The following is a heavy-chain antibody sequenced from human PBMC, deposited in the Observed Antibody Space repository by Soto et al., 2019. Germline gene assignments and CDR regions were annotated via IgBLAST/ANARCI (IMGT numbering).Heavy chain of an antibody. Sequence: GGSLRLSCAASGFTFSSYGMHWVRQAPGKGLEWVTGILYDGSDKYYADSVKGRFTISREKSKNTLYLQMNSLRTEDSAVYYCAKAGGGFGDFVHNWGQGTPVTVSS. CDR1: GFTFSSYG. J-gene: IGHJ4*02. CDR2: ILYDGSDK. D-gene: IGHD3-10*01. CDR3: AKAGGGFGDFVHN. V-gene: IGHV3-30*18.